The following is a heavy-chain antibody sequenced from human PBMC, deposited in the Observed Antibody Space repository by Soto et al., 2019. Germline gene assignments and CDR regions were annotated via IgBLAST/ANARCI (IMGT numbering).Heavy chain of an antibody. CDR3: ARRGGDDFWSAYYTDY. CDR1: GYTFTRYW. V-gene: IGHV5-51*01. D-gene: IGHD3-3*01. Sequence: GESLKIWCGGSGYTFTRYWIVWVRQMPGKGLEYMGTINPGDSDTRYSPSFQGQVTISADKSISTAYLQWSGLKASDTAMYYCARRGGDDFWSAYYTDYWGQGTQVTVSS. CDR2: INPGDSDT. J-gene: IGHJ4*02.